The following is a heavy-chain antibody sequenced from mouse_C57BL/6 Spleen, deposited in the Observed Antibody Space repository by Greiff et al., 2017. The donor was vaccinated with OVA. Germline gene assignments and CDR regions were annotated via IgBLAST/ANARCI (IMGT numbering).Heavy chain of an antibody. CDR1: GYTFTSYW. CDR3: ARSGMVTADY. J-gene: IGHJ2*01. Sequence: QVQLQQPGAELVKPGASVKLSCKASGYTFTSYWMHWVKQRPGQGLEWIGMIHPNSGSTNYNEKFKSKATLTVDKSSSTAYMQLSSLTSEDAAVYYCARSGMVTADYWGQGTTLTVSS. D-gene: IGHD2-2*01. V-gene: IGHV1-64*01. CDR2: IHPNSGST.